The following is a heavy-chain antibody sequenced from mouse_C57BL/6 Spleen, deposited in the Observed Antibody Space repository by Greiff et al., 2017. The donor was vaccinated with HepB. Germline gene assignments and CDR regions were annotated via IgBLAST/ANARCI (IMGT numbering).Heavy chain of an antibody. CDR3: ARIMEGLRRLYYAMDY. J-gene: IGHJ4*01. D-gene: IGHD1-2*01. V-gene: IGHV1-18*01. CDR1: GYTFTDYN. Sequence: VPLQQSGPELVKPGASVKIPCKASGYTFTDYNMDWVKQSHGKSLEWIGDINPNNGGTIYNQKFKGKATLTVDKSSSTAYMELRSLTSEDTAVYYCARIMEGLRRLYYAMDYWGQGTSVTVSS. CDR2: INPNNGGT.